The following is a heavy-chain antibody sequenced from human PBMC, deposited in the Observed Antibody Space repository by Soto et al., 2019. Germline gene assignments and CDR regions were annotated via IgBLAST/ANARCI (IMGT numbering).Heavy chain of an antibody. V-gene: IGHV1-3*01. CDR1: GYTFSSYA. Sequence: ASVKVSCKASGYTFSSYAMHWVRQAPGQRLEWKGWINAGNGNTKYSQKFQGRVTITRDTSASTAYMELGSLRSEDTAVYYCERSIVVVTAADYWGQGTLVTVSS. CDR3: ERSIVVVTAADY. J-gene: IGHJ4*02. D-gene: IGHD2-21*02. CDR2: INAGNGNT.